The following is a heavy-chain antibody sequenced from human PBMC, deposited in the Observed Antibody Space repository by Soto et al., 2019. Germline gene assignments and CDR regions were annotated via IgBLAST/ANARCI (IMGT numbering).Heavy chain of an antibody. V-gene: IGHV4-4*07. CDR1: RGYVNTFH. Sequence: SETLSLTCTVSRGYVNTFHWSWVRQPAGKGLEWIGRIFPNGNTDYSPSLKSRVTLSVDTSKNQISLKLSSVNAADTAVYYRAKYRRTEAEGFTLDYWGRGTLVTVSS. CDR2: IFPNGNT. D-gene: IGHD6-13*01. J-gene: IGHJ4*02. CDR3: AKYRRTEAEGFTLDY.